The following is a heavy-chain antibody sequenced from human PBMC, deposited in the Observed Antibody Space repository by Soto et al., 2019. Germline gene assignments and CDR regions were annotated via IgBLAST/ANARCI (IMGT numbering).Heavy chain of an antibody. J-gene: IGHJ4*02. Sequence: EVQLVESGGGLGQPGRSLRLSCAASGFSFDDYAMHWVRQAPGRGLEWVSGITWNSGYIGYADSVKGRFTISKDNAKNSLYLKMNSLRPEDTAVYYCAKGTYDSSGYYTAPGYWGQGTLVTVSS. CDR2: ITWNSGYI. CDR1: GFSFDDYA. CDR3: AKGTYDSSGYYTAPGY. V-gene: IGHV3-9*01. D-gene: IGHD3-22*01.